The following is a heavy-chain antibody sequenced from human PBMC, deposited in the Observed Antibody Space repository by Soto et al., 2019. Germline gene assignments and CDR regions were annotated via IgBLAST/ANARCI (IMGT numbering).Heavy chain of an antibody. Sequence: LRRSGSACPITFSYYYISWIRQAPVKGLEWVSYISSSSSYTNYAESVKGRFTISRDNAKNSLYLQMNSLRAEDTAVYYCALSGLTRGHYYGMDVWGEGTTVTVSS. CDR2: ISSSSSYT. D-gene: IGHD3-10*01. V-gene: IGHV3-11*06. CDR3: ALSGLTRGHYYGMDV. CDR1: PITFSYYY. J-gene: IGHJ6*04.